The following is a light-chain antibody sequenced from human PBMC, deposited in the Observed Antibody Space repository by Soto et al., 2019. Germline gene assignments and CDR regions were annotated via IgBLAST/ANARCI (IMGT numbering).Light chain of an antibody. CDR2: DVS. CDR1: SSDIGGYNY. J-gene: IGLJ1*01. CDR3: SSYTGDNTHV. Sequence: QSVLTQPASVSGSPGQSITISCTGSSSDIGGYNYVSWYQQHPGKAPKLMINDVSNRPSGVSYRFSGSKSGNTAPLTISGLQAEDEADYYCSSYTGDNTHVFGSGTKVTVL. V-gene: IGLV2-14*03.